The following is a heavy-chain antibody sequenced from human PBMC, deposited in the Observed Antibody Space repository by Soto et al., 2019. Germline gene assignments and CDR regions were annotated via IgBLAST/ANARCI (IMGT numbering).Heavy chain of an antibody. Sequence: KVSCKASGGTFSSYAISWVRQAPGQGLEWMGGIIPIFGTANYAQKFQGRVTITADESTSTAYMELSSLRSEDTAVYYCARGGIVAAISYYFDYWGQGTLVTVSS. J-gene: IGHJ4*02. V-gene: IGHV1-69*01. CDR3: ARGGIVAAISYYFDY. D-gene: IGHD5-12*01. CDR2: IIPIFGTA. CDR1: GGTFSSYA.